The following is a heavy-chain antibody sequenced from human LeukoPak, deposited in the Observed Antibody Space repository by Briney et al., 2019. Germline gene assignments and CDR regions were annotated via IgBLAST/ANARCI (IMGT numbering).Heavy chain of an antibody. Sequence: GSSVKVSCKASGGTFSSYAISWVRQAPGQGLEWVGKIIPILGIPNYAQKFQGKVTITADKSTSTAYMELSSLRSEDTAVYYCARDTRLSSGSYWSYWGQGTLVTVST. J-gene: IGHJ4*02. CDR1: GGTFSSYA. V-gene: IGHV1-69*04. CDR3: ARDTRLSSGSYWSY. CDR2: IIPILGIP. D-gene: IGHD3-10*01.